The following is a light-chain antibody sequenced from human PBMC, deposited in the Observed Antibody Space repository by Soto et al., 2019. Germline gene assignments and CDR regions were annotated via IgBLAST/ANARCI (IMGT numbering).Light chain of an antibody. CDR1: QSVSRT. J-gene: IGKJ1*01. V-gene: IGKV3-11*01. CDR3: QQRYNWPQT. CDR2: DAS. Sequence: EVVLTQSPATLSLSPGERANLSCRTSQSVSRTLAWYQQKSGQAPRLLIYDASNRATGIPTRFSGSGSGTDFTLTISSLEPEYFAVYCQQRYNWPQTFGQGTKVEIK.